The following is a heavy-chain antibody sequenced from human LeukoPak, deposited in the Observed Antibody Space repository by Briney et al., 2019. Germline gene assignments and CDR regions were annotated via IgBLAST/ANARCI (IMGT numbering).Heavy chain of an antibody. CDR3: ARVTTVTTSFHFDY. J-gene: IGHJ4*02. D-gene: IGHD4-17*01. CDR2: IYYSGST. V-gene: IGHV4-30-4*01. Sequence: PSATLSLTCTVSGGSISSGGYYWSWIRQPPGEGLEWIGYIYYSGSTYYHPSLKSRVTISLDTSKNQFSLKLSSVTAADTAVYYCARVTTVTTSFHFDYWGQGTLVTVSS. CDR1: GGSISSGGYY.